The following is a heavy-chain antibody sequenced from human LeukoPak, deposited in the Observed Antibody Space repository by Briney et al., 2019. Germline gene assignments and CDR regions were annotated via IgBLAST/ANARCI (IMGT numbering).Heavy chain of an antibody. V-gene: IGHV1-18*01. CDR1: GYTFTSYG. CDR3: ARDEYYYDSSGYYYPDY. D-gene: IGHD3-22*01. Sequence: GASVKVSCKASGYTFTSYGISWVRQAPGQGLEWVGWISAYNGNTNYAQKLQGRVTMTTDTSTSTAYMELRSLRSDDTAVYYCARDEYYYDSSGYYYPDYWGQGTLVTVSS. CDR2: ISAYNGNT. J-gene: IGHJ4*02.